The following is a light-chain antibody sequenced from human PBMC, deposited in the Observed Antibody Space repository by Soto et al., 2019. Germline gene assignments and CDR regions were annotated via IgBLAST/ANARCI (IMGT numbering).Light chain of an antibody. J-gene: IGKJ5*01. CDR2: DAS. Sequence: IQMTQSPSSLSASVLDIVSITCRASQSISNYLNWYQLKPGKAPKLLIYDASNLETGVPSTFSGSGSGTNFTFTISSLQPEDIATYYCQQYDNVFTFGQGTRLEIK. CDR1: QSISNY. V-gene: IGKV1-33*01. CDR3: QQYDNVFT.